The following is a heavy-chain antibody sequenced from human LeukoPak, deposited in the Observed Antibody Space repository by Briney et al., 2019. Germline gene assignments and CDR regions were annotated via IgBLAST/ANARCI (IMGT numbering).Heavy chain of an antibody. CDR2: ISGGGGSA. D-gene: IGHD2-2*01. V-gene: IGHV3-23*01. CDR1: GFTFSSYA. Sequence: GGSLRLSCAASGFTFSSYAMSWVRQAPGKGLEWVSAISGGGGSAYYADSVKGRFTISRDNSKNTLYPQMNSLRAEDTAVYYCARETCSSTSCSTDYWGQGTLVTVSS. J-gene: IGHJ4*02. CDR3: ARETCSSTSCSTDY.